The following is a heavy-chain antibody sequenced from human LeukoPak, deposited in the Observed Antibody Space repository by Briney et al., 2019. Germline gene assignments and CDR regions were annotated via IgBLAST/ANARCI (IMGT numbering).Heavy chain of an antibody. D-gene: IGHD3-22*01. CDR3: ARDESYRDSSGYYYNYFDY. CDR2: IYYSGST. J-gene: IGHJ4*02. V-gene: IGHV4-39*02. CDR1: GGSISSSSYY. Sequence: SETLSLTRTVSGGSISSSSYYWGWIRQPPGKGLEWIGSIYYSGSTYYNPSLKSRVTISVDTSKNQFSLQLNSVTPEDTAVYYCARDESYRDSSGYYYNYFDYWGQGTLVTVSS.